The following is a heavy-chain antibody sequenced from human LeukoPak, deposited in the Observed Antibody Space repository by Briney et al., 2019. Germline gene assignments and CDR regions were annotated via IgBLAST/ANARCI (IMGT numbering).Heavy chain of an antibody. J-gene: IGHJ6*02. V-gene: IGHV1-69*13. CDR1: GGTFSSYA. CDR3: ARDLRSIAARPDYYYGMDV. Sequence: SVKVSCKASGGTFSSYAISWVRQAPGQGLEWMGGIIPIFGTANYAQKFQGRVTITADESTSTAYMELSSLRSEDTAVYYCARDLRSIAARPDYYYGMDVWGQGTTVTVSS. D-gene: IGHD6-6*01. CDR2: IIPIFGTA.